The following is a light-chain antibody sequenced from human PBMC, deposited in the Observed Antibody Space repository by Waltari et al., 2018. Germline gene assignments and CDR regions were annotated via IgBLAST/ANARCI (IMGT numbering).Light chain of an antibody. J-gene: IGLJ1*01. Sequence: QSALTPPRPVSGSPGPSVTLPCPCTRRDGGCYNHVSWYQQHPGKAPKLMIYDVSKRPSGVPDRFSGSKSGNTASLTISGLQAEDEADYYCCSYAGSYLFGTGTKVTVL. CDR1: RRDGGCYNH. V-gene: IGLV2-11*01. CDR2: DVS. CDR3: CSYAGSYL.